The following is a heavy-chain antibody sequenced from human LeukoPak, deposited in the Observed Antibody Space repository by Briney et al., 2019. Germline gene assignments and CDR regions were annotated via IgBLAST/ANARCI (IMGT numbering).Heavy chain of an antibody. J-gene: IGHJ6*03. D-gene: IGHD1-1*01. Sequence: PSETLSLTCTGSGGSISRYYWSWIRQPAGKGLEWIGRVYTSGSIYYNPSLTSRGTMSVDTSKNHFSLKLSSVTAADTAVYYCAGETGTRLDRVYFYYMDVWGKGTTVSVSS. CDR1: GGSISRYY. V-gene: IGHV4-4*07. CDR2: VYTSGSI. CDR3: AGETGTRLDRVYFYYMDV.